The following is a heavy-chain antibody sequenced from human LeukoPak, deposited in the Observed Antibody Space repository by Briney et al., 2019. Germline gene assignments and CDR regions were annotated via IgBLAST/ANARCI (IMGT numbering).Heavy chain of an antibody. Sequence: GGSLRLSCAASGFTFSSYSMHWVRQAPGKGLEWVAVISHDGSNEYFGDSVKGRFTISRDNSKNTLYLQMNSLRAEDTATYYCARQVSDALDIWGQGTMVIVSS. D-gene: IGHD6-6*01. V-gene: IGHV3-30*03. CDR3: ARQVSDALDI. CDR1: GFTFSSYS. CDR2: ISHDGSNE. J-gene: IGHJ3*02.